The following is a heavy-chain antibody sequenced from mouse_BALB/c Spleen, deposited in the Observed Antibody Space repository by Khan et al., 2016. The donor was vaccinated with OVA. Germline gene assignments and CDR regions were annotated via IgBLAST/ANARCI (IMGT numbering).Heavy chain of an antibody. J-gene: IGHJ2*01. CDR3: ARDGYYLDY. D-gene: IGHD2-2*01. CDR2: IWADGTT. Sequence: VQLQESGPGLVAPSQSLSITCTVSGFSLTSFGVHWVRQPPGKGLEWLGVIWADGTTNYNSALMSRLSISKDNSKSQVFLKMNSLQTDDTAIYYCARDGYYLDYWGQGTTLTVSS. CDR1: GFSLTSFG. V-gene: IGHV2-9*02.